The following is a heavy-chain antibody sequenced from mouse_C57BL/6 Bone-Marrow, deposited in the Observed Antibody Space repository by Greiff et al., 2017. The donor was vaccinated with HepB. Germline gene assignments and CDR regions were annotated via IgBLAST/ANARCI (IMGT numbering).Heavy chain of an antibody. V-gene: IGHV1-62-2*01. CDR3: ARHEEGPNYYGSSSDYFDY. Sequence: QVQLQQSGAELVKPGASVKLSCKASGYTFTEYTIHWVKQRSGQGLEWIGWFYPGSGSIKYNEKFKDKATLTADKSSSTVYMELSRLTSEDSAVYFCARHEEGPNYYGSSSDYFDYWGQGTTLTVSS. D-gene: IGHD1-1*01. CDR1: GYTFTEYT. J-gene: IGHJ2*01. CDR2: FYPGSGSI.